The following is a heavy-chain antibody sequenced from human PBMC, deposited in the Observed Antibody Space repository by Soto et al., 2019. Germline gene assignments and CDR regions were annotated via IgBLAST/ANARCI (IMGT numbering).Heavy chain of an antibody. V-gene: IGHV4-30-2*01. D-gene: IGHD2-15*01. Sequence: PFETLSHTCAVAWGYLSKGGDSWRRLRQPPGKGLAWIGYIYHSGRTYYNPSLKSRVTISVDRSKNQFSLKLSSVTAADMAVEYCARDRGYGWG. J-gene: IGHJ6*01. CDR1: WGYLSKGGDS. CDR2: IYHSGRT. CDR3: ARDRGYG.